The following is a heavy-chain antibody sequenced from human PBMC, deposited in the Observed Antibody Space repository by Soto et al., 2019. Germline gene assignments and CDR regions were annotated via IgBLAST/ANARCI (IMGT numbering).Heavy chain of an antibody. CDR2: IYPGDSDT. CDR1: GYSFTSYW. D-gene: IGHD3-3*01. Sequence: PGESLRISCKGSGYSFTSYWIGWVRQMPGKGLEWMGIIYPGDSDTRYSPSFQGQVTISADKSISTAYLQWSSLKASDTAMYYCARRPIFGVVPDWFDPWGQGTLVTVSS. V-gene: IGHV5-51*01. J-gene: IGHJ5*02. CDR3: ARRPIFGVVPDWFDP.